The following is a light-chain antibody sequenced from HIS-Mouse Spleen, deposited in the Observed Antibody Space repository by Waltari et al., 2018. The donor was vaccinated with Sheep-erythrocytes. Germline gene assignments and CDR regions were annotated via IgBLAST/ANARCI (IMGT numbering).Light chain of an antibody. CDR1: QSVLYSSNNKNY. V-gene: IGKV4-1*01. CDR2: WAS. Sequence: DIVMTQSPDSLAVSLGERPTITCKSSQSVLYSSNNKNYLAWYQQKPGQPPKLLIYWASTRESGVPDRFSGSGSGTDFTLTISSLQAEDVAVYYCQQYYSTLTFGGGTKVEIK. J-gene: IGKJ4*01. CDR3: QQYYSTLT.